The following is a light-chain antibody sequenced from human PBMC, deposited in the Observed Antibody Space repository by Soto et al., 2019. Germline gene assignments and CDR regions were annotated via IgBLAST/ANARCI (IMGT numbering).Light chain of an antibody. J-gene: IGKJ4*01. CDR3: QQTYRTLIT. CDR2: AAS. CDR1: QNINNY. V-gene: IGKV1-39*01. Sequence: DIQMTQSPSSLSASVGDRVTITCRASQNINNYLNWYQYKPGKAPRLLIYAASSLESGVPSRFSGSGSGTDFTLTINSLQPEDFATYYCQQTYRTLITFGGGTKVE.